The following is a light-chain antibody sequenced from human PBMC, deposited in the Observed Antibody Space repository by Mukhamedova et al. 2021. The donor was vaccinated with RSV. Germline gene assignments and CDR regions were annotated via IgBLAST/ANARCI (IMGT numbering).Light chain of an antibody. CDR1: SSNIGAGYD. Sequence: SSNIGAGYDVHWYQQLPGTAPKLLIYGNSNRLSGVPDRFSGSKSGTSASLAITGLQAEDEADYYCQSYDSSLSGSVFGGGTKLTV. CDR3: QSYDSSLSGSV. CDR2: GNS. V-gene: IGLV1-40*01. J-gene: IGLJ2*01.